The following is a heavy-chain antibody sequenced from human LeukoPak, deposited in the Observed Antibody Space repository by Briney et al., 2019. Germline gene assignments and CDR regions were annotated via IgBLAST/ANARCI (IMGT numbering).Heavy chain of an antibody. D-gene: IGHD3-3*01. Sequence: GGSLRLSCAASGFTVSSNYMSWVRQPPGKGLEWVSVINSGGSTNYADSVKGRFTISRDDSKNTLYLQMSSLRAEDTAVYYCARESSGGFDNWAQGTLVTVSS. CDR3: ARESSGGFDN. CDR1: GFTVSSNY. CDR2: INSGGST. J-gene: IGHJ4*02. V-gene: IGHV3-53*01.